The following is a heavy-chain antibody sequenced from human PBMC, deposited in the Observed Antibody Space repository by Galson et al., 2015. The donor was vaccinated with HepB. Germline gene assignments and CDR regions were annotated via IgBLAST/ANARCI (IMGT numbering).Heavy chain of an antibody. CDR2: IYSGDST. J-gene: IGHJ4*02. D-gene: IGHD4-17*01. Sequence: SLRLSCAASGFTVSSNYMSWVRQAPGKGLEWVSVIYSGDSTYYADSVKGRLTISRDNSKNTLYLQMNSLRAEDTAVYYCARGGYYGDYDYWGRGTLVTVSS. CDR1: GFTVSSNY. CDR3: ARGGYYGDYDY. V-gene: IGHV3-53*01.